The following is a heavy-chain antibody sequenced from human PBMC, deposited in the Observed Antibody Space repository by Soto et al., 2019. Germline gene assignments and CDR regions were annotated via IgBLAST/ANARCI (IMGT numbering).Heavy chain of an antibody. CDR2: IIPIFGTA. CDR1: GGTFSSYA. D-gene: IGHD2-8*02. Sequence: QVQLVQSGAEVKKPGSSVKVSCKASGGTFSSYAISWVRQAPGQGLEWMGGIIPIFGTATYAQKFQGRATITADESTSTAYVELSTLRSEDTAVYYCAGYWWRSSSYVNYWGQGTLVTVSS. CDR3: AGYWWRSSSYVNY. V-gene: IGHV1-69*01. J-gene: IGHJ4*02.